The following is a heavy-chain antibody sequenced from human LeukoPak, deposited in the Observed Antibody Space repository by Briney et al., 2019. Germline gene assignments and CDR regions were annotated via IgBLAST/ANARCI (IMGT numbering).Heavy chain of an antibody. CDR3: AKVDGYNVGY. CDR2: IRYDGSNK. D-gene: IGHD5-24*01. J-gene: IGHJ4*02. CDR1: GFTISSYG. V-gene: IGHV3-30*02. Sequence: PGGSLRLSCAASGFTISSYGMHWVRQAPGKGLEWVAFIRYDGSNKYYADSVKGRFTISRDNSKNTLYLQMNSLRAEDTAVYYCAKVDGYNVGYWGQGTLVTVSS.